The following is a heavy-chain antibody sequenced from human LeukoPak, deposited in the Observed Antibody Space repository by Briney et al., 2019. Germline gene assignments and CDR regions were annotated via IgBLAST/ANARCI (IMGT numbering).Heavy chain of an antibody. Sequence: GGSLRLSCAASGFTFSSYEMNWVRQAPGKGLEWVSYISSSGSTIYYADSVKGRFTISRDNAKNSLYLQMNSLRAEDTAVYYCARDQGIAAAGMGYWGQGTLVTVSS. CDR1: GFTFSSYE. J-gene: IGHJ4*02. V-gene: IGHV3-48*03. CDR2: ISSSGSTI. D-gene: IGHD6-13*01. CDR3: ARDQGIAAAGMGY.